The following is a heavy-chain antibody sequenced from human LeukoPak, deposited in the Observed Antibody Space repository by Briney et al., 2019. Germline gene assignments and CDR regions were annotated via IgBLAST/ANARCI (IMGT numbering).Heavy chain of an antibody. CDR2: INHRGST. V-gene: IGHV4-38-2*02. D-gene: IGHD3-10*01. Sequence: PSETLSLTCTVSGYSISTDYYWGWIRQSPGKGLEWIGEINHRGSTNYNPSLKRRVTISLDTSKNQFSLKLSSVTAADTAVYYCAKSLYGSGSYYNWFDPWGQGTLVTVSS. CDR3: AKSLYGSGSYYNWFDP. J-gene: IGHJ5*02. CDR1: GYSISTDYY.